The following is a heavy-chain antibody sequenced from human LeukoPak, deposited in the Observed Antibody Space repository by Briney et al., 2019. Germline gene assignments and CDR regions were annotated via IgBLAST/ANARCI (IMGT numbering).Heavy chain of an antibody. CDR1: GYSISSGYY. CDR3: ARVAVSGTDWFDP. D-gene: IGHD6-19*01. V-gene: IGHV4-38-2*02. CDR2: IYHTGST. J-gene: IGHJ5*02. Sequence: SETLSLTCTVSGYSISSGYYWGWIRQPPGKGLEWIGNIYHTGSTFYSPSLKSRITISMDTSENQFSLQLNSVTPEDTAVYYCARVAVSGTDWFDPWGQGTLVTVSS.